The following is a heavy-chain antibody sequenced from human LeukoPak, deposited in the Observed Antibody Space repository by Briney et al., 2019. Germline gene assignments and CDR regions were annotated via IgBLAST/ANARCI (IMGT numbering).Heavy chain of an antibody. D-gene: IGHD2-15*01. J-gene: IGHJ4*02. CDR1: GFTFSDHY. V-gene: IGHV3-72*01. CDR3: AKAHPRSRFDS. CDR2: IRNKANSYTT. Sequence: GGSLRLSCAASGFTFSDHYMDWVRQAPGKGLDWVGRIRNKANSYTTEYAASVKGRFTISRDDSKNSLYLQMNSLKIEDTAVYYCAKAHPRSRFDSWGQGTLVTVSS.